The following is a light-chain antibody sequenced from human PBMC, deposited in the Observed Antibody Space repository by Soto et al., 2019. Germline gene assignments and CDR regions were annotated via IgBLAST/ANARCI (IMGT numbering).Light chain of an antibody. V-gene: IGKV3-11*01. CDR2: DTS. J-gene: IGKJ5*01. Sequence: EVVLTQSPATLPLSPGDTATLSCRASQSVTNYLGWYQQNPGQAPRLLIYDTSNRATGIPARFSGSGSGTDFTLTITSLEPEDFAVYYCQQRSSWPKTFGQGTRLEIK. CDR1: QSVTNY. CDR3: QQRSSWPKT.